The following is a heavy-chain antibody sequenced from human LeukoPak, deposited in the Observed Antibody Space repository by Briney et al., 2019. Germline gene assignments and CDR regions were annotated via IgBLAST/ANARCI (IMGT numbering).Heavy chain of an antibody. V-gene: IGHV4-61*02. CDR1: GGSISSGSYY. CDR2: IYTSGST. J-gene: IGHJ4*02. D-gene: IGHD3-22*01. CDR3: ARDFDSSGRIDY. Sequence: PSETLSLTCTVSGGSISSGSYYWSWIRQPAGKGLEWIGRIYTSGSTNYNPSLKSRVTISVDTSTNQISLKLSSVTAADTAVYYCARDFDSSGRIDYWGQGTLVTVSS.